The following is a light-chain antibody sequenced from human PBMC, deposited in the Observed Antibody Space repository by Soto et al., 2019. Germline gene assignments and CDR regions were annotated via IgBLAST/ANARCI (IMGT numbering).Light chain of an antibody. Sequence: SYELPQPPSVSVSPGQTASITCSGDKLGDKYACWYQQKPRQSPVLVIYQDSKRPSGIPERFSGSNSGNTATLTISGTQAMDEADYYCQAWDSSTYVFGTGTKVTVL. CDR3: QAWDSSTYV. J-gene: IGLJ1*01. CDR2: QDS. V-gene: IGLV3-1*01. CDR1: KLGDKY.